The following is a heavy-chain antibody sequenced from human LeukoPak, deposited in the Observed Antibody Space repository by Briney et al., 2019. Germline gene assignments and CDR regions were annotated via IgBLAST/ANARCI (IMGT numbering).Heavy chain of an antibody. Sequence: SETLSLTCTVSGGSISSGDYYWSWIRQPPGKGLEWIGYIYYSGSTYYNPSLKSRVTISVDTSKNQFSLKLSSVTAADTAVYYCAIIPSLYDSSYYSWGAFDIWGQGTMVTVSS. V-gene: IGHV4-30-4*08. CDR2: IYYSGST. D-gene: IGHD3-22*01. CDR3: AIIPSLYDSSYYSWGAFDI. J-gene: IGHJ3*02. CDR1: GGSISSGDYY.